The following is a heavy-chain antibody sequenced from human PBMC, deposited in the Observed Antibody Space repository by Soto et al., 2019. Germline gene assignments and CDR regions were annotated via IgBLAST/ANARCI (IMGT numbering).Heavy chain of an antibody. CDR2: IYSDGST. V-gene: IGHV3-66*01. Sequence: GGSLRLSCAASGFTFSSYGMSWVRQAPGKGLEWVSIIYSDGSTYYADSVKGRFTISRDNSKNTLYLQMNSLRADDTAVYYCASRRNPYGAYDYWGQGTLVTVSS. D-gene: IGHD4-17*01. CDR1: GFTFSSYG. CDR3: ASRRNPYGAYDY. J-gene: IGHJ4*02.